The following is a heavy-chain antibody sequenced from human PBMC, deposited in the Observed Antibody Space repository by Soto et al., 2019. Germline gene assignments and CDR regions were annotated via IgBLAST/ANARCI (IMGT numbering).Heavy chain of an antibody. Sequence: GASVKGSCKESGYTFTSYGISSGRQDTEQRLEWMGWISTYNGNTNYAQKLQGRVTMTTDTSTSTAYMELRSLRSDDTAVYYCGRDAAVGLFDYWGQGTLVTVSS. J-gene: IGHJ4*02. V-gene: IGHV1-18*01. CDR2: ISTYNGNT. D-gene: IGHD1-26*01. CDR3: GRDAAVGLFDY. CDR1: GYTFTSYG.